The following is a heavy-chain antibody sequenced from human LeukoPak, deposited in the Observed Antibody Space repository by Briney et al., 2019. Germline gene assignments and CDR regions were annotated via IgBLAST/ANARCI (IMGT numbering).Heavy chain of an antibody. CDR1: GASIISNNW. CDR3: MGADYGGH. CDR2: IWHSGTT. V-gene: IGHV4-4*02. Sequence: SGTLSLTCAVSGASIISNNWWSWVRQPSGKGLEWIGEIWHSGTTNYNPSLKSRVTISVDKSKNQFSLKLYSVTAADTAVYYCMGADYGGHWGQGTLVTVSS. J-gene: IGHJ4*02. D-gene: IGHD4-17*01.